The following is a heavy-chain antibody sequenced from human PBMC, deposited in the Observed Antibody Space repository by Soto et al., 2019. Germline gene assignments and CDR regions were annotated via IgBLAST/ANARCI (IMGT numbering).Heavy chain of an antibody. J-gene: IGHJ4*02. CDR3: ARVYSSGWYGVNYYFDY. D-gene: IGHD6-19*01. V-gene: IGHV1-18*01. Sequence: QVQLVQSGAEVKKPGASVKASCKASGYTFTSYGISWVRQAPGQGLEWMGWISAYNGNTNYAQKLQGRVTMTTDTSTSTAYMELRSLRSDDTAVYSCARVYSSGWYGVNYYFDYWGQGTLVTVSS. CDR2: ISAYNGNT. CDR1: GYTFTSYG.